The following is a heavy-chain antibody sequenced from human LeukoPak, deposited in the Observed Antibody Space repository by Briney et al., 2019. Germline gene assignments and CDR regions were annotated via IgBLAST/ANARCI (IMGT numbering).Heavy chain of an antibody. CDR3: TRDLAAVPGPRMGV. J-gene: IGHJ6*02. V-gene: IGHV3-7*03. CDR2: INPDGNER. CDR1: GFSFSSYY. D-gene: IGHD6-19*01. Sequence: GGSLRLSCAASGFSFSSYYMSWVRQAPGKGLEWVALINPDGNERYYVDSVKGRFTNSRDNARNSLYLQMDSLRDDDTAMYFCTRDLAAVPGPRMGVWGQGTTVTVSS.